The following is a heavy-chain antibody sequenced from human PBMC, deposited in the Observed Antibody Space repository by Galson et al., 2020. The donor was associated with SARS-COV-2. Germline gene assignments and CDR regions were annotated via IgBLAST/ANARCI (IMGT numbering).Heavy chain of an antibody. J-gene: IGHJ6*02. CDR1: GYTFTGYY. CDR2: INPNSGGT. CDR3: AREPYYYDSSGSAKTSMDV. V-gene: IGHV1-2*02. Sequence: ASVKVSCKASGYTFTGYYMHWVRQAPGQGLEWMGWINPNSGGTNYAQKFQGRVTMTRDTSISTAYMELSRLRSDDTAVYYCAREPYYYDSSGSAKTSMDVWGQGTTVTVSS. D-gene: IGHD3-22*01.